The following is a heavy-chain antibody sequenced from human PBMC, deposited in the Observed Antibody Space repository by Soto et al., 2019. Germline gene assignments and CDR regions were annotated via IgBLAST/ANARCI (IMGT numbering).Heavy chain of an antibody. CDR2: IIPIFGTA. D-gene: IGHD6-19*01. V-gene: IGHV1-69*13. J-gene: IGHJ6*02. CDR1: EGTFSSYA. CDR3: ARDGPTQQWLDPAPGYYYGMDV. Sequence: SVKVSCKASEGTFSSYAISWVRQAPGQGLEWMGGIIPIFGTANYAQKFQGRVTITADESTSTAYMELSSLRSEDTAVYYCARDGPTQQWLDPAPGYYYGMDVWGQGTTVTVSS.